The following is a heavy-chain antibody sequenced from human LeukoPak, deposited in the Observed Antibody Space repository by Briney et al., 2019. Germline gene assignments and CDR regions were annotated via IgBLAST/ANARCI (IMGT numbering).Heavy chain of an antibody. V-gene: IGHV4-39*01. J-gene: IGHJ5*02. CDR1: GGSISDSNYY. D-gene: IGHD6-25*01. Sequence: SETLSLTCTVSGGSISDSNYYWGWIRQPPGRGLEWIGNIYYSGSAYYSPSLKSRVTVSVDTSKNQFSLKLNSLTAAGTAVYYCAGQSKIAAARTDPWAKGTLVTVPS. CDR3: AGQSKIAAARTDP. CDR2: IYYSGSA.